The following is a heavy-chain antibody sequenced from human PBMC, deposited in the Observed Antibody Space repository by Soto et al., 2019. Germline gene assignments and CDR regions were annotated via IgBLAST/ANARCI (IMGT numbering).Heavy chain of an antibody. J-gene: IGHJ4*02. D-gene: IGHD3-16*01. CDR2: INPNSGGT. CDR3: ARDGGLRHPYFAY. Sequence: GASVKVSCKASGYTFTGYYMHWVRQAPGQGLEWMGWINPNSGGTNYAQKFQGWVTMTRDTSISTAYMELSRLRSDDTAVYYCARDGGLRHPYFAYWGQGTLVTVSS. V-gene: IGHV1-2*04. CDR1: GYTFTGYY.